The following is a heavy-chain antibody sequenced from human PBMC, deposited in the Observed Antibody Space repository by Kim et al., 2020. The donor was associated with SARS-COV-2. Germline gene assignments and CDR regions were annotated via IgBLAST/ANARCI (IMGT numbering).Heavy chain of an antibody. CDR3: AKGRIAAVVTALDY. Sequence: GGSLRLSCAASGFTLDHYAMHWVRQAPGKGLEWVSGISWNSGTIVYADSLKGRFTISRDNAKNSLHLQMNSLRAEDTAFYYCAKGRIAAVVTALDYWGQGTLVTVSS. V-gene: IGHV3-9*01. CDR2: ISWNSGTI. CDR1: GFTLDHYA. D-gene: IGHD6-13*01. J-gene: IGHJ4*02.